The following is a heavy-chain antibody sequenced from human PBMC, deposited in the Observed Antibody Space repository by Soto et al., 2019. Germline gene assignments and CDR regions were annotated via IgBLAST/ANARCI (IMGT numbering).Heavy chain of an antibody. J-gene: IGHJ3*02. CDR2: INSDGSST. CDR1: GFTFISYW. Sequence: GSLRLSCAASGFTFISYWMHWVRQAPGKGLVWVSRINSDGSSTSYADSVKDRFTISRDNAKNTLYLQMNSLRAEDTAVYYCARDTSGGYYYDSSHSDDAFDIWGQGTMVTVSS. CDR3: ARDTSGGYYYDSSHSDDAFDI. V-gene: IGHV3-74*01. D-gene: IGHD3-22*01.